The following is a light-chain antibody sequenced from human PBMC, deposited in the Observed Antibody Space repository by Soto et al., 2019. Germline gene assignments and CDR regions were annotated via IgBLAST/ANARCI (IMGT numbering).Light chain of an antibody. J-gene: IGKJ1*01. CDR2: GAS. Sequence: EIVLTQSPGTVSLSPGERATLSCRASQSVSSNQLAWYQQKPGQAPRLIIYGASSRATGIPDRFSGSGSGTDFTLTISRLEPEDFAVYYCQQYGTSLPWTFGQGTKVEIK. CDR3: QQYGTSLPWT. CDR1: QSVSSNQ. V-gene: IGKV3-20*01.